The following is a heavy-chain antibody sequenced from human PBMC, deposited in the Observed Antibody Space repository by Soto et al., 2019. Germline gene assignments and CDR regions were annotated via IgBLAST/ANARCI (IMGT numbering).Heavy chain of an antibody. V-gene: IGHV3-74*01. J-gene: IGHJ4*02. CDR3: VRVSMTPLSPPHFDY. CDR2: INSDVSST. Sequence: ELQLVESGGGLVQPGGSLRLSCAASGFTFSSDWRHGVRQSPGKGLVWVSRINSDVSSTSYAVSVKGRFTISRDNAKHTLYLQMYSLRAEDTAVYYCVRVSMTPLSPPHFDYWGQGTLVTVSS. CDR1: GFTFSSDW. D-gene: IGHD3-16*02.